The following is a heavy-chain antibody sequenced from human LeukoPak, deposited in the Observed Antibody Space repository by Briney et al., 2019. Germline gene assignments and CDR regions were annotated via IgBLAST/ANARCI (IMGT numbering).Heavy chain of an antibody. CDR1: GFTVSSTY. V-gene: IGHV3-53*01. J-gene: IGHJ4*02. CDR3: ARATTVVTHFDY. D-gene: IGHD4-23*01. CDR2: IYSGGSP. Sequence: GGSLRLSCAASGFTVSSTYISWVRQAPGKGLEWVSVIYSGGSPYYADSVKGRFTISRDNSKNTLSLQMNSLRAEDTAVYYCARATTVVTHFDYWGQGTLVTVSS.